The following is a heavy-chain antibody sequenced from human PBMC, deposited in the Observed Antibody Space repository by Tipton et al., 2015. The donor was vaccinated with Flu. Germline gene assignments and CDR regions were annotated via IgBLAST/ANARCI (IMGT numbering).Heavy chain of an antibody. V-gene: IGHV4-39*07. CDR1: GGSISSSSYY. J-gene: IGHJ6*02. D-gene: IGHD3-3*01. CDR2: IYYSGST. Sequence: TLSLTCTVSGGSISSSSYYWGWIRQPPGKGLEWIGSIYYSGSTYYNPSLKSRVTISVDTSKNQFSLKLSSVTAADTAVYYCARDGDDDFWSGYRQADYYGMDVWGQGTTVTVSS. CDR3: ARDGDDDFWSGYRQADYYGMDV.